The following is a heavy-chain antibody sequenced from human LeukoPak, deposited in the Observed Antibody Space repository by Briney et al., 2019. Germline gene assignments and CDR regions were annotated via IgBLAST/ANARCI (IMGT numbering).Heavy chain of an antibody. CDR1: GGSFSGYY. J-gene: IGHJ4*02. D-gene: IGHD1-26*01. Sequence: RTSETLSLTCAVYGGSFSGYYWSWIRQPPGKGLEWIGEINHSGSTNYNPSLKSRVTISVDTSKNQFSLKLSSVTAADTAVYCCARGGWELSYWGQGTLVTVSS. CDR3: ARGGWELSY. CDR2: INHSGST. V-gene: IGHV4-34*01.